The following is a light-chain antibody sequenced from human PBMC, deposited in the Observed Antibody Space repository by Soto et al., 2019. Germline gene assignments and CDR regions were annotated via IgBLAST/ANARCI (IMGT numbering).Light chain of an antibody. CDR2: EVT. CDR1: SSDVGSYSH. J-gene: IGLJ1*01. Sequence: QSVLTQPASVSGSPGQSITISCSGTSSDVGSYSHVAWYQQFPGKTPKLIIYEVTYRPPGVSHRFSASKSSNTASLTISGLQAGDEADYYCISYTGSSTSYVFGTGTKVTVL. V-gene: IGLV2-14*01. CDR3: ISYTGSSTSYV.